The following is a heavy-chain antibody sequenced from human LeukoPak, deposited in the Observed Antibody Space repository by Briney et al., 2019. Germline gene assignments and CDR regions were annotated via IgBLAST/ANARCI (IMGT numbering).Heavy chain of an antibody. CDR3: ASDYYGSGSYV. CDR1: GFTFSSYG. Sequence: GGSLRLSCAASGFTFSSYGMHWVRQAPGKGLEWVAVISYDGSNKYYADSVKGRFTISRDNSKNTLYLQMNSLRAEDTAVYYCASDYYGSGSYVWGQGTLVTVSS. D-gene: IGHD3-10*01. CDR2: ISYDGSNK. J-gene: IGHJ4*02. V-gene: IGHV3-30*03.